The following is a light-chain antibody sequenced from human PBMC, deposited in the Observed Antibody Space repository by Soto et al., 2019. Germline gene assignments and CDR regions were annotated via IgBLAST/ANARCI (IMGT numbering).Light chain of an antibody. J-gene: IGLJ1*01. V-gene: IGLV2-8*01. CDR1: SNDVGRFNY. CDR3: SSFVHGTRDV. CDR2: DVT. Sequence: QSALTQAPSASGSPGQSVTISCAGTSNDVGRFNYVSWYQHHPGKAPKLIIYDVTKRPSGVPDRFSGSKSGNTAYLTVSGLQAEDEAAYFCSSFVHGTRDVFGAGTKVTVL.